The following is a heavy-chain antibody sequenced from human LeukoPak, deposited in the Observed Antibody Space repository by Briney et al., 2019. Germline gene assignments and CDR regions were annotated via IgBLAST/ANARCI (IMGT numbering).Heavy chain of an antibody. CDR1: GYSFTSYW. Sequence: GESLKISCKGSGYSFTSYWIGWVRQMPGKGLEWMGIIYPGDSDTRYSPSFQGQVTISADKSISTAYLQWSSLKASDTAMYYCARHEGTTDYYYYGMDVWGQGTTVTVSS. J-gene: IGHJ6*02. CDR3: ARHEGTTDYYYYGMDV. CDR2: IYPGDSDT. D-gene: IGHD1-7*01. V-gene: IGHV5-51*01.